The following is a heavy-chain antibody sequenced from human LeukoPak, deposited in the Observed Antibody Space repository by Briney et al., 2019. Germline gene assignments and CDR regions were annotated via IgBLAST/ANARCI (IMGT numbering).Heavy chain of an antibody. J-gene: IGHJ4*02. CDR2: INPNSGGT. CDR1: GYTFTGYY. V-gene: IGHV1-2*02. D-gene: IGHD3-22*01. CDR3: ARDLDDSSAADC. Sequence: ASVKVSCKASGYTFTGYYMHWVRQAPGQGLEWMGWINPNSGGTSYAQKFHGRVTMTRDTSISTAYMELSRLRSDDTAVYYCARDLDDSSAADCWGQGTLVTVSS.